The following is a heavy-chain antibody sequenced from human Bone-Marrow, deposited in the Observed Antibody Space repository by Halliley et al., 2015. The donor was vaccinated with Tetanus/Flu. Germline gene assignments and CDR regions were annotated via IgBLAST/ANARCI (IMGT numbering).Heavy chain of an antibody. J-gene: IGHJ5*02. V-gene: IGHV4-30-2*01. CDR2: IHHSERP. CDR3: ARGFRAYPSRFDP. Sequence: LEWVGHIHHSERPYYTPPLKGRVPISLDRSKTLFSLNRGSVTAADTAVYYCARGFRAYPSRFDPWGQGTLVVVSS. D-gene: IGHD2-2*02.